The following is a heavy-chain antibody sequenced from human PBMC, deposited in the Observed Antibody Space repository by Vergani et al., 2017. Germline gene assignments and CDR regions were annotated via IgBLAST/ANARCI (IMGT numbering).Heavy chain of an antibody. D-gene: IGHD2-15*01. CDR2: ISGSGGST. Sequence: EVQLLESGGGLVQPGGSLRLSCAASGFTFSNYAMAWVRQAPGKGLEWGSAISGSGGSTYYSDSVKGRFTISRDNSKNTLYLQMNSLRVEDTAVYYCAKPTVAAQGGWFDPWGQGTLVTVSS. CDR1: GFTFSNYA. V-gene: IGHV3-23*01. CDR3: AKPTVAAQGGWFDP. J-gene: IGHJ5*02.